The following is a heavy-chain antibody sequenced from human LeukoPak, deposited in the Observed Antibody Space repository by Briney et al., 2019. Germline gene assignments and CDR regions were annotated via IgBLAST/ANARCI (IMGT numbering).Heavy chain of an antibody. Sequence: GGSLRLSCAASGFTFSSYVMSWVRQAPGKGLEWVSGISSGGVSTYYADSVKGRFTISRDNSKNTLYLQMNSLRADDTAVYYCAKGSFVGGQGTLVTVSS. CDR1: GFTFSSYV. V-gene: IGHV3-23*01. J-gene: IGHJ4*02. D-gene: IGHD2/OR15-2a*01. CDR2: ISSGGVST. CDR3: AKGSFV.